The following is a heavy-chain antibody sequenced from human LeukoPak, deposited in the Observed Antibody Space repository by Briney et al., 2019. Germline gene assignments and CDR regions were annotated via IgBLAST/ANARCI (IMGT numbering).Heavy chain of an antibody. V-gene: IGHV3-23*01. CDR1: GFTFTNYH. Sequence: GGSLRLSCAASGFTFTNYHMDWVRQAPGKGLEWVSAISGGGGSTSYADSVKGRFTISRDNSKNTLYLQMNSLRAEDTAVYYCAKDSSTVTTPDYWGQGTLVTVSS. D-gene: IGHD4-17*01. CDR3: AKDSSTVTTPDY. J-gene: IGHJ4*02. CDR2: ISGGGGST.